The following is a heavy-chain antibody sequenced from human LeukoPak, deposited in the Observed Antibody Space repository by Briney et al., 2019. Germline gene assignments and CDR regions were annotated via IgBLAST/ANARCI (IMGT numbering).Heavy chain of an antibody. J-gene: IGHJ5*02. D-gene: IGHD3-10*01. Sequence: ASVKVSCKASGYTFTGYFMHWVRQAPGQGLEWMGWINPNSGGTKYAQKFQGRVTMTRDTSISTAYMELSRLRSDDTAVYYCAKVRGKVYYGSGSYWFDPWGQGTLVTVSS. CDR3: AKVRGKVYYGSGSYWFDP. V-gene: IGHV1-2*02. CDR2: INPNSGGT. CDR1: GYTFTGYF.